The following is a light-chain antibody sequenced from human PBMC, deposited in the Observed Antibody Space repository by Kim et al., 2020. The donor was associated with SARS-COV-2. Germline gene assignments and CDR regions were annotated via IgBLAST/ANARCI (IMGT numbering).Light chain of an antibody. CDR2: DAS. CDR1: QSISYY. V-gene: IGKV3-11*01. CDR3: QQRSVWYT. J-gene: IGKJ2*01. Sequence: EIVLTQSPVTLSLSPGERATLSCRASQSISYYLAWYQHKPGQAPRLLIYDASNRATGIPARFSGSGSGTDFTLTITSLEPEDFAVYYCQQRSVWYTFGQGTKLEI.